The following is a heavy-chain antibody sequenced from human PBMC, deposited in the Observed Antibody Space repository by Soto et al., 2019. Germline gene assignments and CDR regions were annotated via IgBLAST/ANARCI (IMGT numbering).Heavy chain of an antibody. D-gene: IGHD5-12*01. CDR3: ARHERGYSGYGEFDY. CDR2: IYYTGNT. Sequence: SETLSLTCTVSGGSISSSTYYWGWIRQPPGRGLEWIGSIYYTGNTYYNPSLKSRVTISVDTSKNQFSLKLSSVTAADTAVYYCARHERGYSGYGEFDYWGQGTLVTVSS. J-gene: IGHJ4*02. V-gene: IGHV4-39*01. CDR1: GGSISSSTYY.